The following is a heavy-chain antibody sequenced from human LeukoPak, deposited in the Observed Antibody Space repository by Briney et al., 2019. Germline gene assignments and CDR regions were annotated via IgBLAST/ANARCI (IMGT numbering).Heavy chain of an antibody. D-gene: IGHD3-22*01. CDR3: ARNYDSSGYFDY. Sequence: SETLSLTCTVSGGSISSYYWSWIRQPPGKGLEWIGYIYYSGSTNYNPSLKSRVTVSVDTSKNQFSLKLSSVTAADTAVYYCARNYDSSGYFDYWGQGTLVTVSS. CDR1: GGSISSYY. J-gene: IGHJ4*02. CDR2: IYYSGST. V-gene: IGHV4-59*12.